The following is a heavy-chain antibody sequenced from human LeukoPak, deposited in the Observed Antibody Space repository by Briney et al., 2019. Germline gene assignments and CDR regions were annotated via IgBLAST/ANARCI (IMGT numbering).Heavy chain of an antibody. CDR1: GVSVSSNWAA. V-gene: IGHV6-1*01. J-gene: IGHJ4*02. D-gene: IGHD1-26*01. CDR2: TYYRAKWYY. Sequence: SQTLSLTCAISGVSVSSNWAAWNWIGQCPWRGLEGLGRTYYRAKWYYDYAVAVKSRISINPDTSKNQSSLQLSSVTPEDTAVYYCARDPVGGSTIFDYWGQGTLVTVSS. CDR3: ARDPVGGSTIFDY.